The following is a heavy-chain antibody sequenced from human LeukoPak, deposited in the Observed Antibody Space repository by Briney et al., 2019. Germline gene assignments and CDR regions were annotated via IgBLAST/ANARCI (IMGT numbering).Heavy chain of an antibody. CDR1: GFTLRRYS. J-gene: IGHJ6*04. CDR3: AELGITMIGGV. D-gene: IGHD3-10*02. V-gene: IGHV3-64*01. Sequence: TGGSLRLLCAAWGFTLRRYSMHWARHAPGKGLQFVSAISRNGGRTYYANSVKGRFTISRDISKNTLYLQMNSLRAEETAVYYCAELGITMIGGVWGEGTTVTISS. CDR2: ISRNGGRT.